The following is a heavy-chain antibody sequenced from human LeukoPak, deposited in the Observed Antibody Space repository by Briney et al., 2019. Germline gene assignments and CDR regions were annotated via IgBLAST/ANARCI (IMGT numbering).Heavy chain of an antibody. CDR3: TRSEVVVIKGDAFDI. Sequence: PGGSLRLSCTASGLTFGNYAMSWVRQAPGEGLEWVGFIRSKAYGGTTEYAASVKGRFTISRDDSKSIAYLQMNSLKTEDTAVYYCTRSEVVVIKGDAFDIWGQGTMVTVSS. V-gene: IGHV3-49*04. CDR2: IRSKAYGGTT. J-gene: IGHJ3*02. CDR1: GLTFGNYA. D-gene: IGHD3-22*01.